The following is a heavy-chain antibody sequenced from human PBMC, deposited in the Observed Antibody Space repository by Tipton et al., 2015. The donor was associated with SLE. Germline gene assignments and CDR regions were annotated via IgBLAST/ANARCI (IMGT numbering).Heavy chain of an antibody. CDR2: MYYSGTT. J-gene: IGHJ6*02. V-gene: IGHV4-39*07. CDR3: ARSGDYSGIYYYGFDV. D-gene: IGHD4-11*01. Sequence: TLSLTCNVSGGSISSSTYYWGWIRQPPGKGLEWIASMYYSGTTYYNPSLKSQFTMSVDTSENQFSLRLTSVTAADTAVYYCARSGDYSGIYYYGFDVWGQGTTVTVSS. CDR1: GGSISSSTYY.